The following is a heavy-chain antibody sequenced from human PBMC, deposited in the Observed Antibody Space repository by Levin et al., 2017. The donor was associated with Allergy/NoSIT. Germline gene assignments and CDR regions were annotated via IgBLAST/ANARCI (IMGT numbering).Heavy chain of an antibody. Sequence: PGGSLRLSCAASGFTVSSNYMSWVRQAPGKGLEWVSVIYSGGSTYYADSVKGRFTISRDNSKNTLYLQMNSLRAEDTAVYYCARGGRDYGGNYFDYWGQGTLVTVSS. D-gene: IGHD4-23*01. CDR3: ARGGRDYGGNYFDY. V-gene: IGHV3-53*01. CDR1: GFTVSSNY. J-gene: IGHJ4*02. CDR2: IYSGGST.